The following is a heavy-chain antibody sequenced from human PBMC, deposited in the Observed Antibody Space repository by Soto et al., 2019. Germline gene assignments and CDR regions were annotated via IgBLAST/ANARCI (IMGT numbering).Heavy chain of an antibody. CDR2: ISGSGGST. CDR3: AKKYTDFWSGYLDY. CDR1: GFTFSSYA. J-gene: IGHJ4*02. V-gene: IGHV3-23*01. D-gene: IGHD3-3*01. Sequence: VGSLRLSCAASGFTFSSYAMSWVRQAPGKGLEWVSAISGSGGSTYYADSVKGRFTISRDNSKNTLYLQMNSLRAEDTAVYYCAKKYTDFWSGYLDYWGQGTLVTVSS.